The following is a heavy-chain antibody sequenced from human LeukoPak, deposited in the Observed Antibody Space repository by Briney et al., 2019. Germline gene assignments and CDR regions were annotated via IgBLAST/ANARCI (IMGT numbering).Heavy chain of an antibody. CDR1: GGSISSSSYY. J-gene: IGHJ4*02. D-gene: IGHD3-16*02. V-gene: IGHV4-39*01. CDR2: IYYSGST. CDR3: ARPIMITFGGVIAEDY. Sequence: PSETLSLTCTVSGGSISSSSYYWGWIRQPPGKGLEWIGSIYYSGSTYYNPSLKSRVTISVDTSKNQFSLKLSSVTAADTAVYYCARPIMITFGGVIAEDYWGQGTLVTVSS.